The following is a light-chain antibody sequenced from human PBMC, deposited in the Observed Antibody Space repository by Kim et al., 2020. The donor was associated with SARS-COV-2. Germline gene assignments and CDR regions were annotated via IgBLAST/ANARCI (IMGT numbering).Light chain of an antibody. Sequence: VSPGQTASITCSGDKLGDKYACWYQQKPGQSPVLVIYQDSKRPSGIPERFSGSNSGNTATLTIRGTQAMDEADYYCQAWDSSTAGVFGGGTQLTVL. CDR2: QDS. CDR3: QAWDSSTAGV. J-gene: IGLJ3*02. CDR1: KLGDKY. V-gene: IGLV3-1*01.